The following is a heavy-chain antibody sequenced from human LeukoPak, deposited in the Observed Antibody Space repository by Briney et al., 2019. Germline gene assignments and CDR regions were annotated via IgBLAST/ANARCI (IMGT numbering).Heavy chain of an antibody. J-gene: IGHJ3*02. CDR1: GFTFNSSA. CDR3: AADSTGYSGYDYPLLERIDAFDI. V-gene: IGHV1-58*01. D-gene: IGHD5-12*01. Sequence: ASVKVSCKASGFTFNSSALQWVRQARGKGLEWIGWIVVGSGNINYAQKIKERATITSDMSTSTAYMELSSLRSEDTAVYYCAADSTGYSGYDYPLLERIDAFDIWGQGTMVTVSS. CDR2: IVVGSGNI.